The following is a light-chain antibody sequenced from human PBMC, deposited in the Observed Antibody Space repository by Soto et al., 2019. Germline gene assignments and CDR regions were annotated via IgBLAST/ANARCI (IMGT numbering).Light chain of an antibody. J-gene: IGKJ1*01. CDR1: QSVSSY. CDR2: GAS. Sequence: EIVLTQSPATLSLSPGERATLSCRASQSVSSYLAWYQQKPGQAPRLLIYGASTRATGIPARFSGSGSGTEFTLTISSLQSEDFAVYYCQQYNNWPPMFGQGTKVDIK. V-gene: IGKV3-15*01. CDR3: QQYNNWPPM.